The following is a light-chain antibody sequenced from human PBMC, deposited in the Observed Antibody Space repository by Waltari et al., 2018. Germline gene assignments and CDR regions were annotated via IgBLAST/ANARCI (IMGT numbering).Light chain of an antibody. CDR3: QTWDLIAVT. Sequence: SYEVTQPPSLSVSPGQTASLTCSGENLGHKYTSWYQQRPGQSPLLVMHQNNVRPSGIPGGCSGSSSGNTATLTISGTLSMDEAVYYCQTWDLIAVTFGGGTQLTVL. J-gene: IGLJ2*01. CDR1: NLGHKY. CDR2: QNN. V-gene: IGLV3-1*01.